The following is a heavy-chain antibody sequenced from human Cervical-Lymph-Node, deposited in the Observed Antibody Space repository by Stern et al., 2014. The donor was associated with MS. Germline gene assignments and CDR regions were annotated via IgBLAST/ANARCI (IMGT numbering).Heavy chain of an antibody. J-gene: IGHJ6*02. CDR2: VYYSGST. Sequence: QVQLQESGPGLVKPSETLSLTCTVSGVSISIYYWSWLRQPPGKGLEWIGYVYYSGSTTYNPSLKSRVTISVDTSKNQFSLKLNSVTAADTAVYYCARDVGMDVWGQGTTVTVSS. V-gene: IGHV4-59*01. CDR3: ARDVGMDV. CDR1: GVSISIYY.